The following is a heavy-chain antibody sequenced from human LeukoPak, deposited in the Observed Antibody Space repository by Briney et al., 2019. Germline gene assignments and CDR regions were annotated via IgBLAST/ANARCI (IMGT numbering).Heavy chain of an antibody. CDR3: AKQGYSYGYYFDY. CDR2: ISYDGSNK. V-gene: IGHV3-30*18. D-gene: IGHD5-18*01. J-gene: IGHJ4*02. CDR1: GFTFSSYG. Sequence: GGSLRLSCAASGFTFSSYGMHWVRQAPGKGLEWVAVISYDGSNKYYADSVKGRFTISRDNSKNTLYLQMNSLRAEDTAVYYCAKQGYSYGYYFDYWGQGTLVTVSS.